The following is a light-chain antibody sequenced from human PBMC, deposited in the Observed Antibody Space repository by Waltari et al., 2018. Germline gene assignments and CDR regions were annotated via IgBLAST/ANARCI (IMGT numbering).Light chain of an antibody. CDR1: QSVGPN. Sequence: EKVMTKSPATMSVSPGDRATLPCRASQSVGPNVAWYQQKPGQAPRLLIYAASTRASEIPTRFSGSGSGTEFTFTITGLQSEDFALYFCQQYDKWPPFSFGQGTNLELK. CDR2: AAS. CDR3: QQYDKWPPFS. J-gene: IGKJ2*03. V-gene: IGKV3-15*01.